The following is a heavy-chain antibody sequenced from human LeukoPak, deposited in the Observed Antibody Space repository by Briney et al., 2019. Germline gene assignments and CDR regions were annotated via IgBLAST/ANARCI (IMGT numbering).Heavy chain of an antibody. V-gene: IGHV3-30*03. CDR1: GFTFGSYG. J-gene: IGHJ4*01. CDR2: ISYDGSNK. D-gene: IGHD4-4*01. Sequence: GGSLRLSCAASGFTFGSYGMHWVRQAPGKGLEWVAVISYDGSNKYYADSVKGRFTISRDNSKNTLYLQMNSLRAEDTAVYYCARDSILDYWGQEPWSPSPQ. CDR3: ARDSILDY.